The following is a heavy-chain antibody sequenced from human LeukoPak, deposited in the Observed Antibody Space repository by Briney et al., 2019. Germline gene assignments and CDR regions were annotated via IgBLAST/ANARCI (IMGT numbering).Heavy chain of an antibody. V-gene: IGHV7-4-1*02. Sequence: ASVKVSCKASGYTFSTYAMNWVRQAPGQGLEWMGWINTNTGNPTYAQGFTGRFVFSLDTSVSTAYLQISSLKAEDTAVYYCARVPRAAAGFDAFDIWGQGTMVTVSS. CDR3: ARVPRAAAGFDAFDI. D-gene: IGHD6-13*01. J-gene: IGHJ3*02. CDR2: INTNTGNP. CDR1: GYTFSTYA.